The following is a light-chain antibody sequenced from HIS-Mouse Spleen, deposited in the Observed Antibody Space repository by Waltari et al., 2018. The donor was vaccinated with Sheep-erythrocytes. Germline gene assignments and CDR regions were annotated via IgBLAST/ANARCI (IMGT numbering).Light chain of an antibody. CDR1: SSDVGGYNY. V-gene: IGLV2-8*01. CDR2: EVS. Sequence: QSALTQPPPASGSPGQSVTISCTGTSSDVGGYNYVSWYTQHPGKAPKLMIYEVSKRPSGFPDRFSGSKSGNTAALTVSGLQAEDEADYYCSSYAGSNNFEVFGGGTKLTVL. J-gene: IGLJ3*02. CDR3: SSYAGSNNFEV.